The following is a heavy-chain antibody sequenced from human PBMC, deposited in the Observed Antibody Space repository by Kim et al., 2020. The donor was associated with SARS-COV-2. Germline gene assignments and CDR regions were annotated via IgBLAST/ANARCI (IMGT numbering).Heavy chain of an antibody. CDR2: ISTYNGNT. J-gene: IGHJ4*02. CDR1: GYTFTTYG. Sequence: ASVKVSCKASGYTFTTYGISWVRQAPGQGLEWMGWISTYNGNTKFAQKFQGRVTMTTDTSKSTAYMDLRRLRSDDTAVYYCARRSGDSPRSFDDWGQGTLVTVSS. D-gene: IGHD3-22*01. CDR3: ARRSGDSPRSFDD. V-gene: IGHV1-18*01.